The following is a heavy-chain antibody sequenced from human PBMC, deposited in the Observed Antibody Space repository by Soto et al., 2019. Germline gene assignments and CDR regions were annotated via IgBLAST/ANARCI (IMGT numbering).Heavy chain of an antibody. CDR2: ISYDGSNK. J-gene: IGHJ3*02. CDR1: GFTFCSYG. Sequence: GGSLRLSCAASGFTFCSYGMHWVRQAPGKGLEWVAVISYDGSNKYYADSVKGRFTISRDNSKNTLYLQMNSLRAEDTAVYYCAKAGYSGSSRGAFDIWGQGTMVTVSS. D-gene: IGHD1-26*01. V-gene: IGHV3-30*18. CDR3: AKAGYSGSSRGAFDI.